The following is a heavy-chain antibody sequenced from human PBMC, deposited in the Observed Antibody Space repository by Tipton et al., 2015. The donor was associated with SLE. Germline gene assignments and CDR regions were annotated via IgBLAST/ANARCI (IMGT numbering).Heavy chain of an antibody. CDR1: GYSISSGYY. V-gene: IGHV4-38-2*01. D-gene: IGHD3-16*01. Sequence: TLSLTCAVSGYSISSGYYWGWIRQPPGKGLEWIGSIYHSGSTYYNPSLKSRVTISVDTSKNQFSLKLSSVTAADTAVYYCASSIMITFGGGGYFDYWGQGTLATVSS. CDR3: ASSIMITFGGGGYFDY. CDR2: IYHSGST. J-gene: IGHJ4*02.